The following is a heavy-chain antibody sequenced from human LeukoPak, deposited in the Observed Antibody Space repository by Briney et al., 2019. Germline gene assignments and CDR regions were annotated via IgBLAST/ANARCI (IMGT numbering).Heavy chain of an antibody. CDR3: AKSASGYCSGGSCYLPFDY. D-gene: IGHD2-15*01. V-gene: IGHV3-23*01. CDR2: ISGSYGST. Sequence: GGSLRLSCAASGFTFSNYAMSWVRQAPGKGLDWVSTISGSYGSTYYADSAKGRFTISRDNPNNMLYLQMNSLGTEDTAVYYCAKSASGYCSGGSCYLPFDYLGQGTLVTVSS. J-gene: IGHJ4*02. CDR1: GFTFSNYA.